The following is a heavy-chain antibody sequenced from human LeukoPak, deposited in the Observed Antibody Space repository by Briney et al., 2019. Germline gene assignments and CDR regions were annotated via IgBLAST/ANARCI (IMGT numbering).Heavy chain of an antibody. V-gene: IGHV4-59*01. Sequence: KPSETLSLTCTASGGSISSYYWSWIRQPPGKGLEWIGYIYYSGSTNYNPSLKSRVTISVDTSKNQFSLKLSSVTAADTAVYYCARTRGDYSGYDPLYYWGQGTLVTVSS. CDR1: GGSISSYY. CDR2: IYYSGST. J-gene: IGHJ4*02. D-gene: IGHD5-12*01. CDR3: ARTRGDYSGYDPLYY.